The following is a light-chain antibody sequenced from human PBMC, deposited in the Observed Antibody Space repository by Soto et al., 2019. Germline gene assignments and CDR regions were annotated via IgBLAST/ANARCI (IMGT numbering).Light chain of an antibody. V-gene: IGLV2-23*01. Sequence: QSALTQPASVSGSPGQSITISCTGTSSDVGSYNLVSWYQQHPGKAPKLMIYEGSKRPSGVSNRFSGSKSGNTASLTISGLQAEYEADYYCCSYAGSSTLVVFCGGTKLTVL. CDR3: CSYAGSSTLVV. CDR2: EGS. J-gene: IGLJ2*01. CDR1: SSDVGSYNL.